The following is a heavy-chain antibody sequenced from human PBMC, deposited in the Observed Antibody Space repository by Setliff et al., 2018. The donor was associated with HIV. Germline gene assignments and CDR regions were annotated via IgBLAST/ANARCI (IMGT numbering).Heavy chain of an antibody. CDR1: GYSFARYG. CDR2: ISGFNGNT. D-gene: IGHD6-19*01. Sequence: ASVKVSCKASGYSFARYGLSWVRQAPGQGLEWMGWISGFNGNTKYAQSFQDRVAMTTETATSTAYMEMRSLRSDDTAVYLCARVPYRSAWFSGGHDAFDIWGQGTMVTVS. CDR3: ARVPYRSAWFSGGHDAFDI. V-gene: IGHV1-18*01. J-gene: IGHJ3*02.